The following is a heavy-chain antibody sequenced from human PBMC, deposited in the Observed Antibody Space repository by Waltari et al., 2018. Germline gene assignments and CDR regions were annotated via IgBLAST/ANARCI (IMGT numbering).Heavy chain of an antibody. D-gene: IGHD6-13*01. CDR1: GYSISSGYY. J-gene: IGHJ6*03. V-gene: IGHV4-38-2*01. CDR2: IYHSGST. CDR3: ARRAAITAAGPTYYMDV. Sequence: QVQLQESGPGLVKPSETLSLTCAVSGYSISSGYYWGWIRQPPGKGLEWIGNIYHSGSTHYNPSLKSRVTISVDTSKNQFSLKLSSVTAADTAVYYCARRAAITAAGPTYYMDVWGKGTMVTVSS.